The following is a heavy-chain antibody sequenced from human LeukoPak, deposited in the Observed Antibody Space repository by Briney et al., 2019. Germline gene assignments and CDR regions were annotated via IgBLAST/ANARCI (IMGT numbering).Heavy chain of an antibody. CDR1: GFTFSSYD. CDR2: ISYDGSNK. V-gene: IGHV3-30-3*01. D-gene: IGHD1-26*01. J-gene: IGHJ4*02. Sequence: GGSLRLSCAASGFTFSSYDMHWVRQAPGKGLEWVAVISYDGSNKYYADSVKGRFTISRDNSKNTLYLQMNSLRAEDTAVYYCARVAPEWELLGYFDYWGQGTLVTVSS. CDR3: ARVAPEWELLGYFDY.